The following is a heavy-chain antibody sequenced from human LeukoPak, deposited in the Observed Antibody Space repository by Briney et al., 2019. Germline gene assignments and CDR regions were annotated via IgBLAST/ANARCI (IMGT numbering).Heavy chain of an antibody. D-gene: IGHD3-16*01. CDR2: ITGSGGTT. V-gene: IGHV3-23*01. Sequence: PGGSLRLSCAASGVTFSGDAIAGGRQAPGKGLEWVSGITGSGGTTYYADSVKGRFTISRANSKNTLYLPMTPLRAEDTAIYSCAKRAHYEDRGYAPLFDYWGQGALVSVSS. CDR1: GVTFSGDA. J-gene: IGHJ4*02. CDR3: AKRAHYEDRGYAPLFDY.